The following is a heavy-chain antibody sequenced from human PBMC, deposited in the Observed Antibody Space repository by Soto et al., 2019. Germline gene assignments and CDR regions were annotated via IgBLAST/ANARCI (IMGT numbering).Heavy chain of an antibody. CDR1: GGSFGGYY. CDR3: ARDKVALFRREKSWFDP. V-gene: IGHV4-34*01. CDR2: INHSGST. Sequence: ETLSLTCAVYGGSFGGYYWSWIRQPPGKGLEWIEEINHSGSTNYNPSLKSRVTISVDTSKNQFSLKLSSVTAADTAVYYCARDKVALFRREKSWFDPWGQGTLVTVSS. J-gene: IGHJ5*02. D-gene: IGHD2-15*01.